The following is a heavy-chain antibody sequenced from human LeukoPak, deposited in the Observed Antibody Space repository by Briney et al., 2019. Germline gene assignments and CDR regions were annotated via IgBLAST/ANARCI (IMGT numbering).Heavy chain of an antibody. CDR3: ARVGTDYYYYYYMDV. CDR2: INPNSGGT. V-gene: IGHV1-2*02. J-gene: IGHJ6*03. D-gene: IGHD7-27*01. Sequence: ASVKVSCKASGYTFTGYYMHWVRQAPGQGLEWMGWINPNSGGTNYAQKFQGRVTMTRDTSISTAYMELSRLRSDDTAVYYCARVGTDYYYYYYMDVWGKGTTVTVSS. CDR1: GYTFTGYY.